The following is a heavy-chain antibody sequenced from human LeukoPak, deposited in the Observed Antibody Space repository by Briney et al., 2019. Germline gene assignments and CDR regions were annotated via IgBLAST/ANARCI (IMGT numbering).Heavy chain of an antibody. Sequence: SGGSLRLSCAASGFTFSSYGMSWVRQAPGKGLEWVSAISGSGGSTYYADSVKGRFTISRDNSKNTLYLQMNSLRAEDTAVYYCAKVSRELGTPVGDFDYWGQGTLVTVSS. V-gene: IGHV3-23*01. CDR2: ISGSGGST. CDR1: GFTFSSYG. J-gene: IGHJ4*02. CDR3: AKVSRELGTPVGDFDY. D-gene: IGHD3-10*01.